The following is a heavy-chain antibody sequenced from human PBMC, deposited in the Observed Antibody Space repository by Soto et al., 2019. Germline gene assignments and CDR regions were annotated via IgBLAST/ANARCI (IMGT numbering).Heavy chain of an antibody. CDR3: ARPAQYGYYYGMDV. CDR1: GGTFSRYG. J-gene: IGHJ6*02. D-gene: IGHD2-8*01. V-gene: IGHV1-69*12. CDR2: IIPIFGTA. Sequence: QVQLVQSGAEAKKPGSSVKVSCKASGGTFSRYGISWVRQAPGQGLEWMGGIIPIFGTANYAQKFQGRVTINADESTCTAYTELSSLRSEDTAVYYCARPAQYGYYYGMDVWGQGTTVTVSS.